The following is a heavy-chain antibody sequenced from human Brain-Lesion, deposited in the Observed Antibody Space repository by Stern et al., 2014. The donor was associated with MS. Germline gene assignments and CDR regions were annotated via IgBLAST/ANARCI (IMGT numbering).Heavy chain of an antibody. CDR1: GFTFDDSA. J-gene: IGHJ4*02. V-gene: IGHV3-9*01. CDR3: ARDITGSSAYFAY. Sequence: QLVESGGDLVQPGRSLRLSCAAFGFTFDDSAMHWVRHAPGKGLEWVAGISWNSGTIGYADSVKGRFTTSRDNAYSSLYLQMNSLRPEDTALYYCARDITGSSAYFAYWGQGTLVTVSS. CDR2: ISWNSGTI. D-gene: IGHD1-14*01.